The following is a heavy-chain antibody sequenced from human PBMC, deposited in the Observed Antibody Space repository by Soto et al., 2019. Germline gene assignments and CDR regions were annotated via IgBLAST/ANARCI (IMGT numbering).Heavy chain of an antibody. V-gene: IGHV4-34*01. CDR2: INHSGST. CDR3: ARVGKIQLWYDY. D-gene: IGHD5-18*01. Sequence: SETLSLTCAVYCGSFSGYYWSWIRQPPGKGLEWIGEINHSGSTNYNPSLKSRVTISVDTSKNQFSLKLSSVTAADTAVYYCARVGKIQLWYDYWGQGTLVTVSS. J-gene: IGHJ4*02. CDR1: CGSFSGYY.